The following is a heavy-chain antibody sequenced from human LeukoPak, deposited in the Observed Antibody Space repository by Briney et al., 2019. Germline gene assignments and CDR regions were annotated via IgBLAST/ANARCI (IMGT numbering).Heavy chain of an antibody. V-gene: IGHV3-23*01. Sequence: GGSLRLSCAASGFTFSSYAMNWVRQAPGKGLEWVSAVRGSDAGTSYADSVKGRSTISRDNSKNTLYLQMNSLRAEDTAVYYCAKNRGGSYYSGSDYWGQGTLVTVSS. J-gene: IGHJ4*02. CDR3: AKNRGGSYYSGSDY. D-gene: IGHD1-26*01. CDR1: GFTFSSYA. CDR2: VRGSDAGT.